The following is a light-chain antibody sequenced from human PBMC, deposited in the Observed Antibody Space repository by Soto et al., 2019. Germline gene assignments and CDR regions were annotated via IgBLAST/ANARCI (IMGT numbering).Light chain of an antibody. CDR1: QAISNY. J-gene: IGKJ3*01. V-gene: IGKV1-27*01. CDR3: QNYHNVPFT. CDR2: LAS. Sequence: DIQMTQSPSSLSASVGDRVTITCRASQAISNYLAWYQQKPGKVPKLLIFLASTLQSGVPSRFSGSRSGTDFTLTISSLQSEDVATYYCQNYHNVPFTFGPGTKVD.